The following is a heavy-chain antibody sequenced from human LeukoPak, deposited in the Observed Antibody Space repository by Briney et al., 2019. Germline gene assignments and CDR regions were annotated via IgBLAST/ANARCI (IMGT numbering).Heavy chain of an antibody. Sequence: SETLSLTCTVSGDSISSYYWSWIRQPPGKGLEWIGFSYYSGRSNYNPSLKSRVTMSVDTSKNHLALKLTSVTAADAAVYCCAIVLVRYSYGFPYYYVMDVWGKGTTVTVSS. V-gene: IGHV4-59*01. D-gene: IGHD5-18*01. CDR2: SYYSGRS. J-gene: IGHJ6*04. CDR1: GDSISSYY. CDR3: AIVLVRYSYGFPYYYVMDV.